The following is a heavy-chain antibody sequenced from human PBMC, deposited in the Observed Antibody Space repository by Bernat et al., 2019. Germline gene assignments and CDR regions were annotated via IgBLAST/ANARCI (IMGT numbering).Heavy chain of an antibody. V-gene: IGHV3-30*18. CDR1: GFTFSSYG. Sequence: QVQLVESGGGVVQPGRSLRLSCAASGFTFSSYGMHWVRQAPGKGLEWVAVISYDGSNKYYADSVKGRFTSTGDNSKNTLYLQMNSLRAEDTAVYYCAKDVFTGSSHPDAGGYYYYGMDVWGQGTTVTISS. CDR3: AKDVFTGSSHPDAGGYYYYGMDV. D-gene: IGHD6-13*01. CDR2: ISYDGSNK. J-gene: IGHJ6*02.